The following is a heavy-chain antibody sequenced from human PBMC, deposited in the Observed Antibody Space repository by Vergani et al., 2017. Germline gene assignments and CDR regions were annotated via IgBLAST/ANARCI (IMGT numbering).Heavy chain of an antibody. CDR1: GDSIISRSYY. CDR2: VYNSGNG. J-gene: IGHJ2*01. Sequence: QMQLQESGPGLVTASETLSLTCTVSGDSIISRSYYWGWIRPPPGKGLEWIGGVYNSGNGDSSSSLKSRVTISADTSKNQLSLRLTSVTAADTAVYYCASGKYYSDSTSQFRGRYFDVWGRGTLVTVPS. D-gene: IGHD3-16*01. V-gene: IGHV4-39*01. CDR3: ASGKYYSDSTSQFRGRYFDV.